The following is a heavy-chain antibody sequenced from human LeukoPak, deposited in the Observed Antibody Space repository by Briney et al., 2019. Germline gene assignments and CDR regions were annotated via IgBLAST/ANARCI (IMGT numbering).Heavy chain of an antibody. CDR3: ARGAETGYCSGGSCYSLGFYYYYMDV. J-gene: IGHJ6*03. Sequence: ASETLSLTCTVSGGSISSGSYYWSWIRQPAGKGLEWIGRIYTSGSTNYNPSLKSRVTISVDTSKNQFSLKLSPVTAADTAVYYCARGAETGYCSGGSCYSLGFYYYYMDVWGKGTTVTISS. V-gene: IGHV4-61*02. CDR1: GGSISSGSYY. CDR2: IYTSGST. D-gene: IGHD2-15*01.